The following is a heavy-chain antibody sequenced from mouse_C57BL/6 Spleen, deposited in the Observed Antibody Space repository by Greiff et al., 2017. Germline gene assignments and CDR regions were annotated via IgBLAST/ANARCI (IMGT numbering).Heavy chain of an antibody. J-gene: IGHJ2*01. CDR2: INPYNGGT. Sequence: EVQLQESGPVLVKPGASVKMSCKASGYTFTDYYLNWVKQSHGKSLEWIGVINPYNGGTSYNQKFKGKATLTVDKSSSTAYMELNSLTSEDSAVYYCAKYSSGYDYIDYWGQGTTLTVSS. D-gene: IGHD3-2*02. CDR3: AKYSSGYDYIDY. V-gene: IGHV1-19*01. CDR1: GYTFTDYY.